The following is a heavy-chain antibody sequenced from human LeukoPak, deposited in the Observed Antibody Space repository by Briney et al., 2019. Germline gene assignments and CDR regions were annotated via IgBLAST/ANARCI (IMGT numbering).Heavy chain of an antibody. Sequence: PGGSLRLSCAVSGFTFSNYWMTWVRQAPGKGLERVANMNADGAKKYYVDSVKGRFTISRDNAKNSVYLEMNNLRGEDTAVYHCARAGSGSYVGYSFDYWGQGALVTVSS. CDR1: GFTFSNYW. D-gene: IGHD6-19*01. CDR3: ARAGSGSYVGYSFDY. CDR2: MNADGAKK. J-gene: IGHJ4*02. V-gene: IGHV3-7*01.